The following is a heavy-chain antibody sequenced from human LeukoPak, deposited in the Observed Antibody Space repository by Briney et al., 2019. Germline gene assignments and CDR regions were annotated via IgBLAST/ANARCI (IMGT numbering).Heavy chain of an antibody. CDR2: IYYSGST. V-gene: IGHV4-39*01. CDR3: AGRGGGWRYYFDY. J-gene: IGHJ4*02. D-gene: IGHD6-19*01. Sequence: PSETLSLTCTVSGGSISSSSYYWGWIRRPPGKGLEWIGSIYYSGSTYYNPSLKSRVTISVDTSKNQFSLKLSSVTAADTAVYYCAGRGGGWRYYFDYWGQGTLVTVSS. CDR1: GGSISSSSYY.